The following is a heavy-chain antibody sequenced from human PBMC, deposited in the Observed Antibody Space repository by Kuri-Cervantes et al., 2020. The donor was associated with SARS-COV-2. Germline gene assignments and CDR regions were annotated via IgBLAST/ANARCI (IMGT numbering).Heavy chain of an antibody. Sequence: SETLSLTCSVPGGSIGSSYWSWIRQPPGRGLEWIGYIYYSGSTNYNPSFKSRVTISVDTSKNQFSLKLSSVTAADTAVYYCARDGGGHYYDSSGYYHYYYGMDVWGQGTTVTVSS. V-gene: IGHV4-59*01. J-gene: IGHJ6*02. CDR1: GGSIGSSY. CDR3: ARDGGGHYYDSSGYYHYYYGMDV. D-gene: IGHD3-22*01. CDR2: IYYSGST.